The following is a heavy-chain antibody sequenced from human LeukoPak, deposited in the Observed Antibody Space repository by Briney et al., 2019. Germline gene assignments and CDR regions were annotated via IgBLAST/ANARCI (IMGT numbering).Heavy chain of an antibody. CDR2: ASGGSDYI. D-gene: IGHD3-10*01. CDR3: ARDRAIYYGAGIAMDV. Sequence: GESLRLSCVASGFTVSGYTLSWVRQAPGGGLEWVAFASGGSDYIHYADPVKGRFTISRDNAKNSLYLQMDSLGAEDTALYYCARDRAIYYGAGIAMDVWGQGTTVIVSS. V-gene: IGHV3-21*01. CDR1: GFTVSGYT. J-gene: IGHJ6*02.